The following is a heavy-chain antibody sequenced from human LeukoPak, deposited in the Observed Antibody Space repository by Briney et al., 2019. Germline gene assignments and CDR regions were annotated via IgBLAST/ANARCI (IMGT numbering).Heavy chain of an antibody. Sequence: SETLSLTCAVYGGSFSGYYWSWIRQPPGKGLEWIGEINHSGSTNYNPSLKSRVTISVDTSKNQFSLKLSFVTAADTAVYYCARGHGGTTPWGQGTLVAVSS. V-gene: IGHV4-34*01. CDR3: ARGHGGTTP. J-gene: IGHJ5*02. D-gene: IGHD1-1*01. CDR1: GGSFSGYY. CDR2: INHSGST.